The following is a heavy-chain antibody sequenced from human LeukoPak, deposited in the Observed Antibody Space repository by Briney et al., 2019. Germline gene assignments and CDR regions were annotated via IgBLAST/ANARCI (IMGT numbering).Heavy chain of an antibody. CDR1: GFTFSSYA. CDR3: AIGRPWYSSSSEYY. J-gene: IGHJ4*02. D-gene: IGHD6-6*01. Sequence: GGSLRLSCAASGFTFSSYAMSWVRQAPGKGLEWVSAISGSGGSTYYADSVKGRFTISRDNSKNTLYLQMNSLRAEDTAVYYCAIGRPWYSSSSEYYWGQGTLVTVSS. V-gene: IGHV3-23*01. CDR2: ISGSGGST.